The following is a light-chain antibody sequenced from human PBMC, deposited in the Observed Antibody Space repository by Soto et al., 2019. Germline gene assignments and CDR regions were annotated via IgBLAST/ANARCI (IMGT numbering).Light chain of an antibody. V-gene: IGKV3-15*01. CDR3: QQYNNWPPIT. J-gene: IGKJ5*01. CDR1: QSVSSN. Sequence: EIVVTQSPATLSVSPGERATLSCRASQSVSSNLAWYQQKPGQAPRLLLYGASTRATGSPARFSGSGSGTEFTLPISSRQSEESADYYCQQYNNWPPITFGQGTRLEIK. CDR2: GAS.